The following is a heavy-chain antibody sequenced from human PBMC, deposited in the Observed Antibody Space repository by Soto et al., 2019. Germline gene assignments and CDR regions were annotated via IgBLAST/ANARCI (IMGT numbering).Heavy chain of an antibody. CDR2: ISAYNGNT. Sequence: QVQLVQSGAEVKKPGTSVKVSCKVSGYTFTSYGISWVRQAPGQGLEWMGWISAYNGNTNYAQKLQGRVTMTTDTSTSTAYMELTSLRSDDTAVYYCARLGPYYFDSSGYSSNDYWGQGTLVTVSS. CDR1: GYTFTSYG. V-gene: IGHV1-18*01. J-gene: IGHJ4*02. D-gene: IGHD3-22*01. CDR3: ARLGPYYFDSSGYSSNDY.